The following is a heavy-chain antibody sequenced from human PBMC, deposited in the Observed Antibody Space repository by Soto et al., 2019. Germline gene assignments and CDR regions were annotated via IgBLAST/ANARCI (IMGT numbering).Heavy chain of an antibody. D-gene: IGHD3-22*01. CDR1: GFSLSTSGMC. CDR3: ARYYSDSSGYYFPFFDY. Sequence: SGPTLVNPTQTLTLTCTFSGFSLSTSGMCVSWIHQPPGKALEWLARIDWDDDKYYSTSLKTRLTISKDTSKNQVVLTMTNMDPVDTATYYCARYYSDSSGYYFPFFDYWGQGTLVTVSS. J-gene: IGHJ4*02. CDR2: IDWDDDK. V-gene: IGHV2-70*11.